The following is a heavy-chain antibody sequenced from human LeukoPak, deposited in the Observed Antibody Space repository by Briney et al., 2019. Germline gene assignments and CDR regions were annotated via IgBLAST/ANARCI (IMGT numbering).Heavy chain of an antibody. D-gene: IGHD1-26*01. Sequence: ASEKVSCKASGYTFTSYDINWVRQATGQGLEWMGWIRAYNGNTNYAQKLQGRVTMTTDTSTSTAYMELRSLRSDDTAVYYCARWGGRLYPFDYWGQGTLVSVSS. J-gene: IGHJ4*02. CDR3: ARWGGRLYPFDY. V-gene: IGHV1-18*01. CDR2: IRAYNGNT. CDR1: GYTFTSYD.